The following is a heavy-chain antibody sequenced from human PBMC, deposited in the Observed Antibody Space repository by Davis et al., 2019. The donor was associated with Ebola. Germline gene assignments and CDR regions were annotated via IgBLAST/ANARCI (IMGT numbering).Heavy chain of an antibody. D-gene: IGHD3-22*01. CDR2: ISWDGGST. Sequence: GESLKISCAASGFTFDDYAMHWVRQAPGKGLEWVSLISWDGGSTYYADSVKGRFTISRDNSKNTLYLQMNSLRAEDTAVYYCAKDLLRITMIVVVQLPHAFDIWGQGTMVTVSS. V-gene: IGHV3-43D*04. CDR1: GFTFDDYA. J-gene: IGHJ3*02. CDR3: AKDLLRITMIVVVQLPHAFDI.